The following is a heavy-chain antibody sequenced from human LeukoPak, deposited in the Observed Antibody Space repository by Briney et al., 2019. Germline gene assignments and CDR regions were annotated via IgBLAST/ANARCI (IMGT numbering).Heavy chain of an antibody. V-gene: IGHV4-59*08. D-gene: IGHD6-19*01. CDR3: ASRAVAGESFDY. CDR2: IYYSGST. CDR1: GGSISSYY. J-gene: IGHJ4*02. Sequence: SETLSLTCTVSGGSISSYYWRWIRQPPGKGLEWIGYIYYSGSTNYNPSLKSRVTISVDTSKNQFSLKLSSVTAVDTAVYYCASRAVAGESFDYWGQGTLVTVSS.